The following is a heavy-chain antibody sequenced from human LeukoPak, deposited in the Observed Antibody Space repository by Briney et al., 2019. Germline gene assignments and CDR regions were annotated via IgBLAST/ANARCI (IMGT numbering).Heavy chain of an antibody. V-gene: IGHV3-9*01. J-gene: IGHJ6*02. D-gene: IGHD1-26*01. CDR2: ISWNSGSI. CDR3: AKDRKLYCYYGMDV. Sequence: GGSLRLSCAASGFTFDDYAMHWVRQAPGKGLEWVSGISWNSGSIGYADSVKGRFTISRDNAKNSLYLQMNSLRAEDTALYYCAKDRKLYCYYGMDVWGQGTTVTVSS. CDR1: GFTFDDYA.